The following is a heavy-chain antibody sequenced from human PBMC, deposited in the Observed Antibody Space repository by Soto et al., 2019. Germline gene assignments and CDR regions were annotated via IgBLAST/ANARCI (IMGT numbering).Heavy chain of an antibody. J-gene: IGHJ6*01. CDR2: IYYSGSS. V-gene: IGHV4-59*01. CDR1: GDSITTYY. Sequence: PSETLSLTCTVSGDSITTYYWNWIRQPPGKGLEWIGYIYYSGSSNYNPSLKGRVTISGDTSKNQFSLNLTSVTAADTAVYYCARGLSQYFGMDVWGLGTTVTVSS. CDR3: ARGLSQYFGMDV.